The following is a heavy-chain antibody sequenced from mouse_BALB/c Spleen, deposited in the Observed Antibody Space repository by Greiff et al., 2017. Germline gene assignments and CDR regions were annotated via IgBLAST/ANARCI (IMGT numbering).Heavy chain of an antibody. CDR2: INSNGGST. CDR3: AREGYYLYYFDY. CDR1: GFTFSSYG. J-gene: IGHJ2*01. D-gene: IGHD2-3*01. V-gene: IGHV5-6-3*01. Sequence: EVQGVESGGGLVQPGGSLKLSCAASGFTFSSYGMSWVRQTPDKRLELVATINSNGGSTYYPDSVKGRFTISRDNAKNTLYLQMSSLKSEDTAMYYCAREGYYLYYFDYWGQGTTLTVSS.